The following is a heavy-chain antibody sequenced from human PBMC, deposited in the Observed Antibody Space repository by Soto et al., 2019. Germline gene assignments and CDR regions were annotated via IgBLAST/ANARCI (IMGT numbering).Heavy chain of an antibody. CDR1: GFTFSSYA. D-gene: IGHD6-19*01. J-gene: IGHJ4*02. CDR3: AKAPSVIPGIAVAEIYFDY. CDR2: ISGSGGST. V-gene: IGHV3-23*01. Sequence: GGSLRLSCAASGFTFSSYAMSWVRQAPGKGLEWVSAISGSGGSTYYADSVEGRFTISRDNSKNTLYLQMNSLRAEDTAVYYCAKAPSVIPGIAVAEIYFDYWGQGTLVTVSS.